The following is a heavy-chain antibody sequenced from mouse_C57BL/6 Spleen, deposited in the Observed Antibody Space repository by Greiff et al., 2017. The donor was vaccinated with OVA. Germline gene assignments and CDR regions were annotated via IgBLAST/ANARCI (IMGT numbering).Heavy chain of an antibody. J-gene: IGHJ2*01. Sequence: QVQLQQPGAELVMPGASVKLSCKASGYTFTSYWMHWVKQRPGQGLEWIGEIDPSDSYTNYNKKFKGKSTLTVDKSSSTAYMQLSSLTSEDSAVYYCARRTTVVPFDYWGQGTTLTVSS. CDR3: ARRTTVVPFDY. CDR1: GYTFTSYW. CDR2: IDPSDSYT. V-gene: IGHV1-69*01. D-gene: IGHD1-1*01.